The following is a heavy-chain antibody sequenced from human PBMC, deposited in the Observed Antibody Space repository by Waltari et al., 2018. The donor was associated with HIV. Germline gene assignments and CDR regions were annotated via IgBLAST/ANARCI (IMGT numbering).Heavy chain of an antibody. Sequence: VQPGGSLRLACAASAFTLSSYSMTSVSQAPGKGLVWVSRINSDGSSTSYADSVKGRFTISRDNAKNTVYLQMSSLRAEDTAVYYCARAGRDGKLPPDYWGQGTLVTVSS. V-gene: IGHV3-74*01. CDR2: INSDGSST. CDR3: ARAGRDGKLPPDY. CDR1: AFTLSSYS. D-gene: IGHD1-26*01. J-gene: IGHJ4*02.